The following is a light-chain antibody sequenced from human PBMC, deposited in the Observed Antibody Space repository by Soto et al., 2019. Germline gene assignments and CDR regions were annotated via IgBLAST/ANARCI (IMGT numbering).Light chain of an antibody. CDR2: GAS. CDR3: QQSYTAVFV. CDR1: QNIRTY. V-gene: IGKV1-39*01. Sequence: DIQMTQSPSSLSASVGDRVTITCRASQNIRTYLNWYQQKPGKAPNLLIYGASRLQSGIPSRFSGSGSDTDFSLTINSLQPEDFATYYRQQSYTAVFVFGPGTKVDIK. J-gene: IGKJ3*01.